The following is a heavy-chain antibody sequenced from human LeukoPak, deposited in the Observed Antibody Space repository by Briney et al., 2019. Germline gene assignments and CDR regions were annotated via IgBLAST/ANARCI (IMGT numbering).Heavy chain of an antibody. J-gene: IGHJ4*02. D-gene: IGHD3-10*01. Sequence: GGSLRLSCAASGFTFSSYWMSWVRQAPRKGLEWVANIKQDGSEKYYVDSVKGRFTISRDNAKNSLYLQMNSLRAEDTAVYYCARAYGSGSYSLSPDYWGQGTLVTVSS. V-gene: IGHV3-7*04. CDR2: IKQDGSEK. CDR3: ARAYGSGSYSLSPDY. CDR1: GFTFSSYW.